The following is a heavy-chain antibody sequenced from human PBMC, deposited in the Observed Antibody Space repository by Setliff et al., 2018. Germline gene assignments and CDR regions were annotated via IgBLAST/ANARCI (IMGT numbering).Heavy chain of an antibody. CDR3: ARMTGFQYIDV. J-gene: IGHJ6*03. V-gene: IGHV4-59*08. CDR1: GGSISSYY. D-gene: IGHD3-3*01. CDR2: IYYSGSS. Sequence: LSLTCTVSGGSISSYYWSWIRQPPGKGLEWIGYIYYSGSSNYNASLKSRLIITRDTSKNQFSLTLTSVTAADTAVYYCARMTGFQYIDVWGKGTTVTVSS.